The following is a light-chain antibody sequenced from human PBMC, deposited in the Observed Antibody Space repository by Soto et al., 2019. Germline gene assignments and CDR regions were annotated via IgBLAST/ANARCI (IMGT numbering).Light chain of an antibody. V-gene: IGLV1-51*01. CDR3: GTWDSSRSAVV. CDR2: YNN. Sequence: QSVLTQPPSVSAAPGQKVTISCSGSSSNIGNNYVSWYQQLPRTAPKLLMYYNNKRPSGIPDRVSGSKSGTSATLGITGLQTGDEDDYYCGTWDSSRSAVVFGGGTKLTVL. J-gene: IGLJ2*01. CDR1: SSNIGNNY.